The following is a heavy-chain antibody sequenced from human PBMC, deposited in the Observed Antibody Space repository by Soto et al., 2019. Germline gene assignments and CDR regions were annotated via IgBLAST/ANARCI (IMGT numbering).Heavy chain of an antibody. CDR1: GGTFTSYD. D-gene: IGHD4-4*01. CDR3: ARSPPRVERNNYAGGWFDP. V-gene: IGHV1-8*01. CDR2: MNPNSGNT. J-gene: IGHJ5*02. Sequence: QVQLVQSGAEVKKPGSSVKVSCKASGGTFTSYDINWVRQATGQGLEWMGWMNPNSGNTGYPQKFQGRVTMTRNTSISTAYMELSSLRFEDTAVYYCARSPPRVERNNYAGGWFDPWGQGTLVTVSS.